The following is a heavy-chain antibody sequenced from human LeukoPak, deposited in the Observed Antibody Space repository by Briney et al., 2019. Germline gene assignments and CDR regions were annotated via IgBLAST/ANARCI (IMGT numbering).Heavy chain of an antibody. CDR2: IYHSGST. Sequence: PSETLSLTCTVSGGSISSGGYYWSWIRQPPGKGLEWIGYIYHSGSTYCNPSLKSRVTISVDRSKNQFSLKLSSVTAADTAVYYCARSIAARPIGGYWGQGTLVTVSS. CDR1: GGSISSGGYY. J-gene: IGHJ4*02. D-gene: IGHD6-6*01. CDR3: ARSIAARPIGGY. V-gene: IGHV4-30-2*01.